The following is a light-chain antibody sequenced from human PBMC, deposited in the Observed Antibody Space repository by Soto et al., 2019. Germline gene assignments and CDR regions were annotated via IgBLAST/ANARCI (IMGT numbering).Light chain of an antibody. Sequence: QSVLTQPPSVSGAPGQRVTISCTGSSSNIGAGYDVNWYHQLPGKAPKVLIYGNNNRPSGVPDRFSGSKSGTSASLAITGLQAEDEADYYCQSYDSSLNDYVFGTGTKLTVL. CDR1: SSNIGAGYD. CDR3: QSYDSSLNDYV. V-gene: IGLV1-40*01. J-gene: IGLJ1*01. CDR2: GNN.